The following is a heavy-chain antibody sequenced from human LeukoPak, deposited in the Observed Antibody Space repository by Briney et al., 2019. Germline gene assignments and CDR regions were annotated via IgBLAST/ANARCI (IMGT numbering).Heavy chain of an antibody. CDR3: ARDNLGGYDDLDC. J-gene: IGHJ4*02. CDR2: ISYVGRNK. D-gene: IGHD5-12*01. Sequence: PGGSLRLSCAASGFTFSSYAMHWVRQAPGKGLEWVAVISYVGRNKYYADSVKGRSTISRDNSQNTLYLQINSLRAEDTAVYYCARDNLGGYDDLDCWGQGTLVAVSS. CDR1: GFTFSSYA. V-gene: IGHV3-30-3*01.